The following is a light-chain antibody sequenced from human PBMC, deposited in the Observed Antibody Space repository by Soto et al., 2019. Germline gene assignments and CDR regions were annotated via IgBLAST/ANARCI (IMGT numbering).Light chain of an antibody. Sequence: DIQMTQSASSLSASVGDSVTISCQASQDIKRYLNWYQQKAGQAPNLLIYDASNLEAGVTSRFRGSGSGTDFTSTISSQQGEYVATYYCQQYDNVPLSFGGGTKVEI. J-gene: IGKJ4*01. CDR1: QDIKRY. CDR2: DAS. V-gene: IGKV1-33*01. CDR3: QQYDNVPLS.